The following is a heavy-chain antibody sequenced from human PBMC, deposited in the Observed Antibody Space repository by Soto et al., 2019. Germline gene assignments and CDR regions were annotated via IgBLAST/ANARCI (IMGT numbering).Heavy chain of an antibody. CDR1: GGSFSDHY. V-gene: IGHV4-34*01. CDR3: ARGVGGYSYGGLDS. D-gene: IGHD5-18*01. J-gene: IGHJ5*01. CDR2: INHSGST. Sequence: QVQLQQWGAGLLKPSETLSLTCAVYGGSFSDHYWSWIRQTPGKGLEWIGEINHSGSTNYSPAFKSRVTISVDTSKTRFSLYLSSVTAADTAVIYCARGVGGYSYGGLDSWGQGTLVTVSA.